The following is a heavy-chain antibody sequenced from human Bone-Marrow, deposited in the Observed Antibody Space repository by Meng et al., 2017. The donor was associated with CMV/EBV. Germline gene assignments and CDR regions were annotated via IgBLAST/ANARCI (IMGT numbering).Heavy chain of an antibody. V-gene: IGHV4-34*01. CDR3: ARVKQWQTKMDV. CDR2: INHSGST. Sequence: SETLSLTCAVYGGSFSGYYWSWIRQPPGKGLEWIGEINHSGSTNYNPSLKSRVTISVDTSKNQFSLKLSSVTAADTAVYYCARVKQWQTKMDVWGQGTKVTVSS. J-gene: IGHJ6*02. D-gene: IGHD6-19*01. CDR1: GGSFSGYY.